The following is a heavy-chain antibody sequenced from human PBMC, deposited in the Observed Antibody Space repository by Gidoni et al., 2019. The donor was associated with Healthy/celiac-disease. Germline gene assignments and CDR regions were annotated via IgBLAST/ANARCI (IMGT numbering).Heavy chain of an antibody. J-gene: IGHJ6*03. V-gene: IGHV4-39*01. CDR1: GGSISRSSYY. CDR2: IYYSGST. D-gene: IGHD3-10*01. Sequence: QLQLQESGPGLVKPSETLSLTCTVSGGSISRSSYYWGWIRQPPGKGLEWIGSIYYSGSTYYNPSLKSRVTISVDTSKNQFSLKLSSVTAADTAVYYCARQGIHYYYYYYMDVWGKGTTVTVSS. CDR3: ARQGIHYYYYYYMDV.